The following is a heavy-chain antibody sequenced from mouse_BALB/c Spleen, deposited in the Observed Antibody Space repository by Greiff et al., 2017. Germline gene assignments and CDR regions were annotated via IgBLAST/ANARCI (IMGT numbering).Heavy chain of an antibody. CDR3: RGGYGSFDY. D-gene: IGHD1-1*02. CDR1: GYTFTDYW. J-gene: IGHJ2*01. Sequence: VQLQQPGAELVMPGASVKMSCKASGYTFTDYWMHWVKQRPGQGLEWIGAIDTSDSYTSYNQKFKGKATLTVDESSNTAYMQLSSLTSEGSAVYCYRGGYGSFDYWGQGTTLTVSS. CDR2: IDTSDSYT. V-gene: IGHV1-69*01.